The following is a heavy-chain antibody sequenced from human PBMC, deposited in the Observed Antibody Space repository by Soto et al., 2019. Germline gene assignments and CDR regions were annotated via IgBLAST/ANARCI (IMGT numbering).Heavy chain of an antibody. CDR1: GFTFSSYA. CDR2: ISYDGSNK. J-gene: IGHJ5*02. V-gene: IGHV3-30-3*01. D-gene: IGHD3-3*01. CDR3: ARGPNYYDFWSGYQEFYP. Sequence: QVQLVESGGGVVQPGRSLRLSCAASGFTFSSYAMHWVRQAPGKGLEWVAVISYDGSNKYYADSVKGRFTISRDNSKNTLYLQMNSLRAEDTAVYYCARGPNYYDFWSGYQEFYPWGQGTLVTVSS.